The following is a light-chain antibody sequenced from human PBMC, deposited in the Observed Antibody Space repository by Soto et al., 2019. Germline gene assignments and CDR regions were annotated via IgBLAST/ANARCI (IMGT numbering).Light chain of an antibody. V-gene: IGLV1-40*01. Sequence: QPVLTQPPSVSGAPGQRVTISCTGSSSNIGAGYDVHWYQQLPGTAPKLLIYGNSNRPSGVPDRFSGSKSGTSASLAITGLQAEDEAYYYCQSYDSSLSGSTVFGGGTKLNVL. CDR3: QSYDSSLSGSTV. J-gene: IGLJ2*01. CDR1: SSNIGAGYD. CDR2: GNS.